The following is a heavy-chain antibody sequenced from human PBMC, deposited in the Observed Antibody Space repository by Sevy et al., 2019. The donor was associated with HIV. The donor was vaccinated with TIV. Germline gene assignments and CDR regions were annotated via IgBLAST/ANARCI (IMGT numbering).Heavy chain of an antibody. CDR2: ISFDGNNR. V-gene: IGHV3-30*18. CDR3: AKGEGYCSGGSCNPGVS. CDR1: GFTFSSHC. J-gene: IGHJ5*02. Sequence: GGSLRLSCAASGFTFSSHCMHWVRRAPGKGLEWVGLISFDGNNRYYPDSVRGRLTISRDSSKNTLYLQLNGLRAEDTAVYYCAKGEGYCSGGSCNPGVSWGQGTLVTVSS. D-gene: IGHD2-15*01.